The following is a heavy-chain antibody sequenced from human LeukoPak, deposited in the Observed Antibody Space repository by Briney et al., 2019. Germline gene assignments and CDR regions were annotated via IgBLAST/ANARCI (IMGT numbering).Heavy chain of an antibody. CDR2: IRPNGDRT. V-gene: IGHV3-23*01. CDR1: GIIFGSHG. Sequence: GGSLRLSCAASGIIFGSHGMAWVRQAPGKGLEWVSSIRPNGDRTFYADFVKGRFTISRDNSKNTVSLHMNSLRAEDSAIYRCARVYDKAYDYWGQGTLVTVSS. J-gene: IGHJ4*02. CDR3: ARVYDKAYDY. D-gene: IGHD3-16*01.